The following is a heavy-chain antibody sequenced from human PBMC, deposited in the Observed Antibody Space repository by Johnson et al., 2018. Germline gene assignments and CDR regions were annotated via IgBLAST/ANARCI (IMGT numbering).Heavy chain of an antibody. CDR1: GVTLSNCI. V-gene: IGHV3-30-3*01. CDR2: ISHDEIDK. CDR3: AREAYSSGRAGMFAI. D-gene: IGHD3-22*01. Sequence: QVQLVQSGGGVVQPGTSLRLSCGVSGVTLSNCIMHWVRQAPGKGLEWVALISHDEIDKQYGDSAKDRFTISRDISKNRVYLQMNSLRDEDTAGYYCAREAYSSGRAGMFAIWGQGTMVTVSS. J-gene: IGHJ3*02.